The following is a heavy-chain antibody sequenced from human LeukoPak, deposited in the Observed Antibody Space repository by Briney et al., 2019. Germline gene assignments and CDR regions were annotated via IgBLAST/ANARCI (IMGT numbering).Heavy chain of an antibody. CDR2: IIPIFGTA. J-gene: IGHJ4*02. CDR3: ARERIFYGSGSYGLAGLFDY. CDR1: GGTFSSYA. Sequence: ASVKVSCKASGGTFSSYAISWVRQAPGQGLEWMGGIIPIFGTANYAQKFQGRVTITTDESTSTAYMELSSLRSEDTAVDYCARERIFYGSGSYGLAGLFDYWGQGTLVTVSS. V-gene: IGHV1-69*05. D-gene: IGHD3-10*01.